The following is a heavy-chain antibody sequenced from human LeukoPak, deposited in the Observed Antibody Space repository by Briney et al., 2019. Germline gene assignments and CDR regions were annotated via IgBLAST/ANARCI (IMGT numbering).Heavy chain of an antibody. CDR3: ARLGYCSSTSCSPLYGMDV. V-gene: IGHV4-31*03. J-gene: IGHJ6*02. CDR2: IYYSGST. D-gene: IGHD2-2*03. CDR1: GGSISSGGYY. Sequence: SETLSLTCTVSGGSISSGGYYWSWIRQHPGKGLEWIGYIYYSGSTYYNPSLKSRVTISVDTSKNQFSLKLSSVTAADTAVYYCARLGYCSSTSCSPLYGMDVWGQGTTVTVSS.